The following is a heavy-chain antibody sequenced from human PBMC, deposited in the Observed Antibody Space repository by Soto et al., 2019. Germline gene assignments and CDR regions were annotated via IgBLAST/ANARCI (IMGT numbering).Heavy chain of an antibody. V-gene: IGHV3-7*04. CDR3: AMDVAYNLQDY. CDR1: GFSFSSFW. D-gene: IGHD1-20*01. J-gene: IGHJ4*02. Sequence: VQLVESGGGLVKPGGSLRLSCAASGFSFSSFWMALVRQAPGTGLEWLANIKEDGPMTYYLESVKGRFTISRDNAKNSLFLQIDSLTSDDTAVYYCAMDVAYNLQDYWGLGTLVTVSS. CDR2: IKEDGPMT.